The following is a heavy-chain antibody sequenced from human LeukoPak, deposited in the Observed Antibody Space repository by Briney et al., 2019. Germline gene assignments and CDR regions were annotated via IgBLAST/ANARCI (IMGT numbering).Heavy chain of an antibody. V-gene: IGHV3-21*01. D-gene: IGHD4-17*01. J-gene: IGHJ4*02. CDR3: ARDRTHGDDNIYYFDY. Sequence: GGSLRLSCAASGFTFSSYSMTWVRQAPGKGLEWVSSISSSSSYIYYADSVKGRFTISRDNAKNSLYLQMNSLRAEDTAVYYCARDRTHGDDNIYYFDYWGQGTLVTVSS. CDR2: ISSSSSYI. CDR1: GFTFSSYS.